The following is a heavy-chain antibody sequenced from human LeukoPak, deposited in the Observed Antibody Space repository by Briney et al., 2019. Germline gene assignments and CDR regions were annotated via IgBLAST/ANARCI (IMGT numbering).Heavy chain of an antibody. CDR2: INNVGVDT. V-gene: IGHV3-23*01. CDR3: AKGWNNDN. CDR1: GFPFSSYA. Sequence: GGSLRLSCAASGFPFSSYAMSWVRQSPGKGLEWVSTINNVGVDTCYLDSVKGRFTTSRDNSKNMLYLQMSSLRAEDTAIYYCAKGWNNDNWGQGTLVTVSS. D-gene: IGHD1/OR15-1a*01. J-gene: IGHJ4*02.